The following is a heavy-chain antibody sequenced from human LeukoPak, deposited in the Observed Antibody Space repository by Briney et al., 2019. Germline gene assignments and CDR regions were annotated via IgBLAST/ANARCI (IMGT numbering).Heavy chain of an antibody. Sequence: ASVKVSCKASGYTFTGYYMHWVRQAPGQGLEWMGWINPNTDGTNYAQKFQGRVTMTRDTSISTAYMELSRLRSDDTAVYYCARGSWRRWFDPWGQGTLVTVSS. V-gene: IGHV1-2*02. CDR3: ARGSWRRWFDP. J-gene: IGHJ5*02. CDR1: GYTFTGYY. CDR2: INPNTDGT.